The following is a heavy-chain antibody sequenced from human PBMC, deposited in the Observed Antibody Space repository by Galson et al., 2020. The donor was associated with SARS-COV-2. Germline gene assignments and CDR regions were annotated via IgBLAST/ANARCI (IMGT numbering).Heavy chain of an antibody. CDR3: ARQGVNMIVRCTVPGWYFDR. CDR1: GYSVSTTNY. D-gene: IGHD3-22*01. V-gene: IGHV4-38-2*02. CDR2: VYPSGTT. Sequence: SETLSLTCTVSGYSVSTTNYWGWVRQPPGRGLEWIGSVYPSGTTYYNPSLKSRVTISVDTSKNQFSLRLDSVTAADTALYYWARQGVNMIVRCTVPGWYFDRGGRGTRVTVSA. J-gene: IGHJ2*01.